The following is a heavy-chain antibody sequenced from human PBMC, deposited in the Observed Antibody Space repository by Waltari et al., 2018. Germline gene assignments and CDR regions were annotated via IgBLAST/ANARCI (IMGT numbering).Heavy chain of an antibody. V-gene: IGHV3-21*01. CDR2: ISSSSSYI. CDR3: ARKPGGHRTED. D-gene: IGHD1-1*01. J-gene: IGHJ4*02. CDR1: GFTFSSYS. Sequence: EVQLVESGGGLVKPGGSLRLSCAASGFTFSSYSMNWVRQAPGKGLEWVSSISSSSSYIYYAESVKVRFTISRDNAKNALYLQMNSLRAEDTAVYYCARKPGGHRTEDWGQGTLVTVSS.